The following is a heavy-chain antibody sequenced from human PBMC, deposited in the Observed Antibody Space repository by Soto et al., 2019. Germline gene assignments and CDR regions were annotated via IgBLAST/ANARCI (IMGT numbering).Heavy chain of an antibody. CDR1: GFTFRTYS. CDR3: AGGYYYDSSGLYSLILNLDH. Sequence: GGSLRLSCAASGFTFRTYSMHWVRQVPGKGLEWVAVISYDGSNKYYADSVKGRFTISRDNSNNTLHLQMNFLRAEDTAVYYCAGGYYYDSSGLYSLILNLDHWGRGTLVTVSS. V-gene: IGHV3-30-3*01. D-gene: IGHD3-22*01. CDR2: ISYDGSNK. J-gene: IGHJ4*02.